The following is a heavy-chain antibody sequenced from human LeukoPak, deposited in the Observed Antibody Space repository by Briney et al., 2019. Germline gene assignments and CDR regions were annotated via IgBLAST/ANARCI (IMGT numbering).Heavy chain of an antibody. CDR3: AKDICSSTSCYRRVAGDFDI. Sequence: AGGSLRLSCAASGFTFSSYGMHWVRQAPGKGLEWVAFIRYDGSNKYYADSVKGRFTISRDNSKNTLYLQMNSLRAEDTAVYYCAKDICSSTSCYRRVAGDFDIWGQGTMVTVSS. J-gene: IGHJ3*02. CDR1: GFTFSSYG. V-gene: IGHV3-30*02. CDR2: IRYDGSNK. D-gene: IGHD2-2*01.